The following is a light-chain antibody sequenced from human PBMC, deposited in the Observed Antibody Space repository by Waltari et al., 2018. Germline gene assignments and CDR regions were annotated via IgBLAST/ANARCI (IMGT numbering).Light chain of an antibody. CDR2: AAS. CDR3: QQYYDYQRS. CDR1: QSVSTY. Sequence: AIRMTQSPSSLSASTGDRVTITCRASQSVSTYLAWYQQKPGKAPKLLIYAASTLQRGVPLRFSGSGSGTDFPLSISCLQSEDFATYYCQQYYDYQRSFGQGTKVEIK. V-gene: IGKV1-8*01. J-gene: IGKJ1*01.